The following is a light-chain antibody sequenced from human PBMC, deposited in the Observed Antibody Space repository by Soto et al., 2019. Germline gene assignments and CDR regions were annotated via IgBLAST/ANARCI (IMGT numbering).Light chain of an antibody. CDR3: QHYGTSAL. CDR2: GAS. Sequence: EIVLTQSPGTLSLSPGERATLSCRASQSVSSSYLAWYQQKPGQAPRLLIYGASNRATGIPDRFSVSASGTDFTLTISRLEPEAFAVYYCQHYGTSALFGPGTKVDIK. J-gene: IGKJ3*01. CDR1: QSVSSSY. V-gene: IGKV3-20*01.